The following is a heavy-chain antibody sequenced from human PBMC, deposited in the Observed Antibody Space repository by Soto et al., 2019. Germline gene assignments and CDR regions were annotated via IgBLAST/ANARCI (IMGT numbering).Heavy chain of an antibody. CDR3: ARAPCSGGSCYSGAFDI. CDR2: ISSSSSTI. D-gene: IGHD2-15*01. J-gene: IGHJ3*02. Sequence: GGSLSLSCAASGFTFSSYSMNWVRQAPGKGLEWVSYISSSSSTIYYADSVKGRFTISRDNAKNSLYLQMNSLRAEDTAVYYCARAPCSGGSCYSGAFDIWGQGTMVTVSS. V-gene: IGHV3-48*01. CDR1: GFTFSSYS.